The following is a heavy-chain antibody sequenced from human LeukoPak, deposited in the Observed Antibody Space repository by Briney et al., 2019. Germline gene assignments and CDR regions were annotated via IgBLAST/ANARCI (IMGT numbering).Heavy chain of an antibody. Sequence: SETLSLTCTFSGASITDYHWSWIRQPLGNGLEWIGNIYASGSTNYNPSLNTRVTISVDTSKTQFFLRLGSVTVADTAVYYCARGDFWSSYYTRYYYMDVWGKGTTVTVSS. J-gene: IGHJ6*03. CDR3: ARGDFWSSYYTRYYYMDV. D-gene: IGHD3-3*01. V-gene: IGHV4-4*09. CDR1: GASITDYH. CDR2: IYASGST.